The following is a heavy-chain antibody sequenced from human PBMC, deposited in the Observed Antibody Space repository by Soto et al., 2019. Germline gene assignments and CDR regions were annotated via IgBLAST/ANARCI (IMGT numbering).Heavy chain of an antibody. V-gene: IGHV2-5*02. J-gene: IGHJ4*02. CDR1: GFSLSTDGVG. CDR3: AHSRPPRLLDY. D-gene: IGHD6-6*01. CDR2: IYWDDDK. Sequence: SGPTLVNPTQTLTLSCTFSGFSLSTDGVGVGWIRQPPGKALEWLALIYWDDDKRYSPSLNSRLTIAKDTSKNQVVLTMTNMDPVDTAPYYCAHSRPPRLLDYWGQGTLVTVS.